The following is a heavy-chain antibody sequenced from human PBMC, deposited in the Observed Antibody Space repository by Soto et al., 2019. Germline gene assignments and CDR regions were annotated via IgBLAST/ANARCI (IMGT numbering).Heavy chain of an antibody. Sequence: EVQLAESGGGLGNPGGSLRLSCVASGFPFSYSWMSWVRQAPGKGLEWVARIKSETDGGTTDYAAPVEGRFTISRDDSKNTLNLKMNSRKTEDTAVYYCVTYDFIWGSYRVRWAYWGQGTLVTVSS. CDR1: GFPFSYSW. CDR2: IKSETDGGTT. V-gene: IGHV3-15*01. J-gene: IGHJ4*02. CDR3: VTYDFIWGSYRVRWAY. D-gene: IGHD3-16*02.